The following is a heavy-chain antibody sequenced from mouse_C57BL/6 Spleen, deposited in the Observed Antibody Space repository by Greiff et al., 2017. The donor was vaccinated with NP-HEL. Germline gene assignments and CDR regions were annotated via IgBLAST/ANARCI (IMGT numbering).Heavy chain of an antibody. D-gene: IGHD1-1*01. CDR1: GYAFSSSW. CDR2: FYPGDGDT. J-gene: IGHJ1*03. CDR3: ARGLLRGYFDV. V-gene: IGHV1-82*01. Sequence: QVQLQQSGPELVKPGASVKISCKASGYAFSSSWMNWVKQRPGKGLEWIGRFYPGDGDTNYNGKFMGKATLTADKSSSTAYMQLSSRTSEDSAVYFCARGLLRGYFDVGGTGTTVTVSS.